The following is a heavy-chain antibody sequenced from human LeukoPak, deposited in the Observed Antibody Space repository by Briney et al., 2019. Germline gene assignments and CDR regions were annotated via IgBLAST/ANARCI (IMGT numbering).Heavy chain of an antibody. CDR1: GFTFNNYA. J-gene: IGHJ6*03. CDR3: ARDGIAARPGYYYYYMDV. Sequence: GGSLRLSCAASGFTFNNYAMTWVRQAPRKGLEWVSAISSSGGSTFYADSVKGRFTISRDNSKNTLYLQMNSLRAEDTAVYYCARDGIAARPGYYYYYMDVWGKGTTVTVSS. D-gene: IGHD6-6*01. CDR2: ISSSGGST. V-gene: IGHV3-23*01.